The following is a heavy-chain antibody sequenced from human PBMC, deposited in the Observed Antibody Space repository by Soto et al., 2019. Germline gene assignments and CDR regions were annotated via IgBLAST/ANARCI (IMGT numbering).Heavy chain of an antibody. Sequence: GGSLRLSCAASGFTFSSYSMNWVRQAPGKGLEWVSSISSSSSYIYYADSVKGRFTISRDNAKNSLYLQMNSLRAEDTAVYYCARVPVAGTFIPIGYYYYYMDVWGKGTTVTVSS. D-gene: IGHD6-19*01. CDR2: ISSSSSYI. CDR1: GFTFSSYS. CDR3: ARVPVAGTFIPIGYYYYYMDV. V-gene: IGHV3-21*01. J-gene: IGHJ6*03.